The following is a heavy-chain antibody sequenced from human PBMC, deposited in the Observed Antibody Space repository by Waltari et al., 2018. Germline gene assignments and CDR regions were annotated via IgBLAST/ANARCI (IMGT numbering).Heavy chain of an antibody. V-gene: IGHV3-33*01. Sequence: QVQLVESGGGVVQPGRSLRLSCAASGFTFSSYGMHWVRQAPGKGLEWVAVIWYDGSNKYYADSVKGRVTISRDNSKNTLYLQMNSLRAEDTAVYYCARNDYGDYGAFDIWGQGTMVTVSS. CDR2: IWYDGSNK. CDR1: GFTFSSYG. CDR3: ARNDYGDYGAFDI. D-gene: IGHD4-17*01. J-gene: IGHJ3*02.